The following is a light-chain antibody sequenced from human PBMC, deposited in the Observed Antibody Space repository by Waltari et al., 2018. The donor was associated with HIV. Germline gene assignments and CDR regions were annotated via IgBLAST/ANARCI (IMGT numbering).Light chain of an antibody. Sequence: QSVLTQPPSASGTPGQRVTIPCSGSSSNIGSNTVKWYQQLPGTAPKLLIYSNNQRPSGVPDRFSGSKSGTSASLAISGLQSEDEADYYCAAWDDSLNGPHVVFGGGTKLTVL. CDR3: AAWDDSLNGPHVV. V-gene: IGLV1-44*01. CDR1: SSNIGSNT. J-gene: IGLJ2*01. CDR2: SNN.